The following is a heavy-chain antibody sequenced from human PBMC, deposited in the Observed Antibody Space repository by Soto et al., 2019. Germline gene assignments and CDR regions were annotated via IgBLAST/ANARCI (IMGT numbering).Heavy chain of an antibody. J-gene: IGHJ6*02. D-gene: IGHD3-10*01. CDR1: GFIFSRYA. CDR2: ITGGGFST. Sequence: EVQLLESGGGLVQPGGSLRLSCAASGFIFSRYAMTWVRQAPGKGLEWVSAITGGGFSTYYTDSVKGRFTISRDNSKNARDLQMNRLRAEDTAVYLCAKGGVRGVQMDVWGQGTTVTVSS. CDR3: AKGGVRGVQMDV. V-gene: IGHV3-23*01.